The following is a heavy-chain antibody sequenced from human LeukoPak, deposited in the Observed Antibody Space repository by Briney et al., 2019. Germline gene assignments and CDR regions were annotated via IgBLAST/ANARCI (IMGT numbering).Heavy chain of an antibody. D-gene: IGHD1-26*01. CDR1: GFTFSSYA. Sequence: GGSLRLSCAASGFTFSSYAMHWVRQAPGKGLEYVSSITSNGDSTYYANSVKGRFTISRDNSKNTLYLQMNSLRTKDTAVYYCAKSGNWDFDYWGQGTLVTVSS. J-gene: IGHJ4*02. V-gene: IGHV3-64*01. CDR3: AKSGNWDFDY. CDR2: ITSNGDST.